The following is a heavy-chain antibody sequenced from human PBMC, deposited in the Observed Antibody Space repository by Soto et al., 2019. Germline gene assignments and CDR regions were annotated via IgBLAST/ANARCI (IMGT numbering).Heavy chain of an antibody. Sequence: QVQLVQSGAEVKKPGASVKVSCKASGYTFTSYGISWVRQAPGQGLEWMGWISAYNGNTNYAQKLQGRVTMTTDTSTSTAYMELRSLRSDDTAVYYCETGPPNHAVAGTRLGYFDYWGQGTLVTVSS. V-gene: IGHV1-18*01. CDR1: GYTFTSYG. CDR2: ISAYNGNT. CDR3: ETGPPNHAVAGTRLGYFDY. D-gene: IGHD6-19*01. J-gene: IGHJ4*02.